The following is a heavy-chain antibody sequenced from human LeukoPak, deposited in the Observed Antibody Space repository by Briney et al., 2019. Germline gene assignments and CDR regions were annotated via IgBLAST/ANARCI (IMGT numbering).Heavy chain of an antibody. D-gene: IGHD3-10*01. Sequence: GGSLRLSCAASGFTFSSYAMSWVRRAAGKGLEWVSGISGSGGNTYYADSVKGRFTISRDNSKNTVYLQMNSLRAEDTAVYYCAKGDSRGSGSYYDDYWGQGTLVTVSS. CDR2: ISGSGGNT. CDR3: AKGDSRGSGSYYDDY. J-gene: IGHJ4*02. V-gene: IGHV3-23*01. CDR1: GFTFSSYA.